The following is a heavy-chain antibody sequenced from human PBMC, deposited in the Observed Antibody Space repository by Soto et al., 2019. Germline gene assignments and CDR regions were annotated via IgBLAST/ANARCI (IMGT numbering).Heavy chain of an antibody. CDR2: IYYSGST. D-gene: IGHD6-13*01. Sequence: KTSETLSLTCTVSGGSISSYYWSWIRQPPGKGLEWIGYIYYSGSTNYNPSLKSRVTISVDTSKNQFSLKLSSVTAADTAVYYCARDHIAAAGTWDYWGQGTLVTVSS. CDR1: GGSISSYY. J-gene: IGHJ4*02. CDR3: ARDHIAAAGTWDY. V-gene: IGHV4-59*01.